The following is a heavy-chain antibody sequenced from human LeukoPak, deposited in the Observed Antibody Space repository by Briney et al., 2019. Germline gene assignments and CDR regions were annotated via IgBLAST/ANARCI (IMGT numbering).Heavy chain of an antibody. CDR3: ARVYYDSSGYSHDPYNWFDP. J-gene: IGHJ5*02. D-gene: IGHD3-22*01. CDR2: IYYSGST. CDR1: GGSISSYY. V-gene: IGHV4-59*01. Sequence: PSETLSITCTVSGGSISSYYWSWIRQPPGKGLEWIGYIYYSGSTNYNPSLKSRVTISVDTSKNQFSLKLSSVTAADTAVYYCARVYYDSSGYSHDPYNWFDPWGQGTLVTVSS.